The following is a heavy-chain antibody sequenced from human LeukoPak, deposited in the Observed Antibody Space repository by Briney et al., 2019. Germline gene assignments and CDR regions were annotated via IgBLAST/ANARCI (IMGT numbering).Heavy chain of an antibody. Sequence: GGSLRLSCAASGFTFSSYAMSWVRQAPGKGLEWVSAISGSGGSTYYADSVKGRFTISRDNSKNTLYLQMNSLRAEDTAVYYCARVRDYDYVWGSYRSPYYFDCWGQGTLVTVSS. D-gene: IGHD3-16*02. CDR1: GFTFSSYA. V-gene: IGHV3-23*01. CDR2: ISGSGGST. J-gene: IGHJ4*02. CDR3: ARVRDYDYVWGSYRSPYYFDC.